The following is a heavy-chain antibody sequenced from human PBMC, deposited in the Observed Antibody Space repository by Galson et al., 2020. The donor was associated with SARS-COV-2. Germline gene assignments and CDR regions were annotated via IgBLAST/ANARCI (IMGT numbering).Heavy chain of an antibody. CDR2: ISIDGNG. D-gene: IGHD2-2*02. V-gene: IGHV3-33*01. CDR3: ARDRFCTTTTCYNWCDP. CDR1: GFMFNTFG. J-gene: IGHJ5*02. Sequence: GGSLRLSCETSGFMFNTFGMQWVRQAPGKGLEWVAFISIDGNGHYADSVKGRFTVSRDDSRNTLYLEMHSLRPEDTAVYYCARDRFCTTTTCYNWCDPWGHGTLVTVSS.